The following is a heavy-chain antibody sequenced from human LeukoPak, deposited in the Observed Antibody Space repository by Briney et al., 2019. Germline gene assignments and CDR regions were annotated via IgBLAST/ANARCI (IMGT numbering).Heavy chain of an antibody. V-gene: IGHV4-59*12. D-gene: IGHD3-22*01. CDR2: IYYSGST. Sequence: PSETLSLTCTVSGGSISSYYWSWIRQPPGKGLEWLGYIYYSGSTYYNPSLKSRVTISVDTSKNQFSLKLSSVTAADTAVYYCARDHGYYDSWYFDLWGRGTLVTVSS. CDR1: GGSISSYY. J-gene: IGHJ2*01. CDR3: ARDHGYYDSWYFDL.